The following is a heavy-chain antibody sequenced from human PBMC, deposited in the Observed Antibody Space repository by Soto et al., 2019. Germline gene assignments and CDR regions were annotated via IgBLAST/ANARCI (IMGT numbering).Heavy chain of an antibody. CDR2: IYYSGST. Sequence: SETLSLTCTVSGGSISSGGYYWSWIRQHPGKGLEWIGYIYYSGSTYYNPSLKSRVTISVDTSKNQFSLRLNSVAAADTAVYFCARGKFYXFDIWGQGTMVTVSS. V-gene: IGHV4-31*03. CDR3: ARGKFYXFDI. CDR1: GGSISSGGYY. J-gene: IGHJ3*02.